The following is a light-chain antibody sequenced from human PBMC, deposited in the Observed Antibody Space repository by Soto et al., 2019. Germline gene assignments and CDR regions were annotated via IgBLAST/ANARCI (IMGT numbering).Light chain of an antibody. V-gene: IGKV1-39*01. CDR1: QSIRNY. Sequence: DIQMTQSPSSLSASVGDRVTITCRASQSIRNYLNWYQQRPGNAPKLLIYAASGLQSGVPSRFTGSGSGTDFTLTISSLQPADFAPYYCHQSYSTPFTFGPGTKVDIK. CDR2: AAS. CDR3: HQSYSTPFT. J-gene: IGKJ3*01.